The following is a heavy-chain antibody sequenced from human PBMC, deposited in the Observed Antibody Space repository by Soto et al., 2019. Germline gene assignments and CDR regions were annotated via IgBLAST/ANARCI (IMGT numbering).Heavy chain of an antibody. CDR3: ARVGNPYYYDSSGYFSDSFDY. CDR1: GGTFSSYA. J-gene: IGHJ4*02. CDR2: IIPIFGTA. Sequence: ASVKVSCKASGGTFSSYAISWVRQAPGQGLEWMGGIIPIFGTANYAQKFQGRVTITADESTSTAYMELSSLRSEDTAVYYCARVGNPYYYDSSGYFSDSFDYWGQGTLVTVSS. D-gene: IGHD3-22*01. V-gene: IGHV1-69*13.